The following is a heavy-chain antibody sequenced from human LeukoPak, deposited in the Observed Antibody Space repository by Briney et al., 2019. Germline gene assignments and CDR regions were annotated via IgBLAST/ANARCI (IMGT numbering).Heavy chain of an antibody. CDR1: GGSISSYY. V-gene: IGHV4-4*07. Sequence: SETLSLTCTVSGGSISSYYWSWIRQPAGKGLEWIGRIYTSGSTNYNPSLKSRVTMSVDTSKNQFSLQLNSVTPEDTAVYYCAREYKGNPYSITMVQGLKNWFDPWGQGTLVTVSS. CDR3: AREYKGNPYSITMVQGLKNWFDP. CDR2: IYTSGST. J-gene: IGHJ5*02. D-gene: IGHD3-10*01.